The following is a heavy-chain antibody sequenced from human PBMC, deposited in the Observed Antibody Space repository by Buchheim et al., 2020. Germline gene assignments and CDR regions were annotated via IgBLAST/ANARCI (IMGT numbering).Heavy chain of an antibody. CDR3: ARGRYCESTTCYMTGWFDP. Sequence: EVQLVESGGGLVQPGGSLRLSCAASGFTFSTYDMPWVRQATGEGLEWVSGIGTAGDPYYSDSVKGRFTMSRENAKTSLYLQMSSLRVGDTAVYYCARGRYCESTTCYMTGWFDPWGQGTL. J-gene: IGHJ5*02. D-gene: IGHD2/OR15-2a*01. CDR2: IGTAGDP. V-gene: IGHV3-13*05. CDR1: GFTFSTYD.